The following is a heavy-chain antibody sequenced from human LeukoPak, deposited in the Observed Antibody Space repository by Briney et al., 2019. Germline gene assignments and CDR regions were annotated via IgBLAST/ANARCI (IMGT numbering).Heavy chain of an antibody. V-gene: IGHV4-59*01. CDR1: GGSINSYY. D-gene: IGHD3-10*01. CDR2: MYYSGST. Sequence: SETLSLTCTVSGGSINSYYWTWIRQPPGKGLGWIGHMYYSGSTNYNPSLKSRVTISVDASKKQFSLKLSSVTAADTAVYYCARYGGSGTYFFDYWGQGTLVTVSS. J-gene: IGHJ4*02. CDR3: ARYGGSGTYFFDY.